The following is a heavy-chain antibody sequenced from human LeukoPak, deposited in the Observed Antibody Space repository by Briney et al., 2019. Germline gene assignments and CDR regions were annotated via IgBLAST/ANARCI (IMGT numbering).Heavy chain of an antibody. V-gene: IGHV1-18*01. CDR2: ISAYNGNT. CDR1: GYTFTSYG. D-gene: IGHD2-15*01. J-gene: IGHJ6*02. CDR3: AREGRGIVVVVAATPETEYYYYGMDV. Sequence: ASVKVSCKASGYTFTSYGISWVRQAPGQGLEWMGWISAYNGNTNYAQKLQGRVTMTTDTSTSTAYMELRSLRSDDTAVYYCAREGRGIVVVVAATPETEYYYYGMDVWGQGTTVTVSS.